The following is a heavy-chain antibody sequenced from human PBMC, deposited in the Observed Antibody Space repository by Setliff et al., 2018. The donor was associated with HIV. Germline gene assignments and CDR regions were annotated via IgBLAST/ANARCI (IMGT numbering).Heavy chain of an antibody. CDR3: ARDRKSLGYNFWSGFRPDAAFDI. V-gene: IGHV4-61*08. Sequence: SETLSLTCTVSGGPISTNDYYWGFIRQSPGKGLEWIGYIYYSGSTNYNPSLKSRVTISVDTSKNQFSLKLSSVTAADTAVYYCARDRKSLGYNFWSGFRPDAAFDIWGQGTMVTVSS. D-gene: IGHD3-3*01. CDR1: GGPISTNDYY. J-gene: IGHJ3*02. CDR2: IYYSGST.